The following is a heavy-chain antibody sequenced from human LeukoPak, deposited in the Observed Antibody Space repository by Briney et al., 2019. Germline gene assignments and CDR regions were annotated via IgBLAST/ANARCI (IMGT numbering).Heavy chain of an antibody. Sequence: SETLSLTCTVSGGSISSSSYYWGWIRQPPGKGLEWIGSIYYSGSTYYNPSLKSRVTISVDTSKNQFSLKLSSVTAAATAVYYCASLPLRFLEWLLYDYWGQGNLVTVSS. CDR1: GGSISSSSYY. J-gene: IGHJ4*02. CDR3: ASLPLRFLEWLLYDY. D-gene: IGHD3-3*01. V-gene: IGHV4-39*01. CDR2: IYYSGST.